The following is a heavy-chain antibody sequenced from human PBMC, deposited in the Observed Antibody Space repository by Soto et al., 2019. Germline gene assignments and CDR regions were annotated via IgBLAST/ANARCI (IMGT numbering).Heavy chain of an antibody. D-gene: IGHD6-19*01. V-gene: IGHV4-4*02. J-gene: IGHJ4*02. Sequence: QVQLQESGPGLVKPSGTLSLTCAVSGASISSGDWWAWVRQAPGKGLEWIGEIDHDGSTNYNPSLNSRVTMSVDKSKNQFSLELTSVTAADTAVFYCARIGIAVAGFDYWGQGTLVTVSS. CDR2: IDHDGST. CDR1: GASISSGDW. CDR3: ARIGIAVAGFDY.